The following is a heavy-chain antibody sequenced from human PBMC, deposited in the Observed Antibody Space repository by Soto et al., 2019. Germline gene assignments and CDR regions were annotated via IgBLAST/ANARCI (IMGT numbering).Heavy chain of an antibody. V-gene: IGHV3-23*01. J-gene: IGHJ4*02. Sequence: GGSLSLSCAASGYTFSRYAMSWVRQAPGKGLEWVSAISGSGGSTYYADSVKGRFTISRDNSKNTLYLQMNSLRAEDTAVYYCAKNPRPVVPAAMTGWGQGTLVTVSS. D-gene: IGHD2-2*01. CDR1: GYTFSRYA. CDR2: ISGSGGST. CDR3: AKNPRPVVPAAMTG.